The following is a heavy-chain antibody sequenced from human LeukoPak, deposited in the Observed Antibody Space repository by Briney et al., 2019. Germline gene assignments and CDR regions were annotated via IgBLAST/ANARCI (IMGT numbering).Heavy chain of an antibody. CDR2: MNPNSGNT. Sequence: APVKVSCKASGYTFTSYDINWVRQATGQGLEWMGWMNPNSGNTGYAQKFQGRVTMTRNTSISTAYMELSSLRSEDTAVYYCAKVRPPPGSGWYGGDDDWGQGTLVTVSS. CDR3: AKVRPPPGSGWYGGDDD. V-gene: IGHV1-8*01. J-gene: IGHJ4*02. D-gene: IGHD6-13*01. CDR1: GYTFTSYD.